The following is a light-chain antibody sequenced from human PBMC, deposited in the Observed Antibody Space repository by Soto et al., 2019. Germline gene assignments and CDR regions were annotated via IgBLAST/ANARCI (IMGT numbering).Light chain of an antibody. J-gene: IGLJ2*01. Sequence: QSALTQPASVSGSPGQSITISCTGTSSDIGTYNLVSWYQQHPGKAPKLMIYEVIKRPSGVSNRFSGSKSANTASLTISGLQAEDEAEYYCCSYAGIRSFVVFGGGTQLTVL. CDR3: CSYAGIRSFVV. CDR1: SSDIGTYNL. V-gene: IGLV2-23*02. CDR2: EVI.